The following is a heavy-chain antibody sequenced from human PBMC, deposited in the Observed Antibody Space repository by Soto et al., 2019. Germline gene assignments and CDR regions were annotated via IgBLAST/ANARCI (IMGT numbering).Heavy chain of an antibody. Sequence: GGSLRLSCAASGFTFSSYGMHWVRQAPGKGLEWVALIWYDGSNKYYADSVKGRFTISRDNSKNTLYLQMNSLRAEDTAVYYCARDWEYYYGSGSYYTVALFWGQGTLVTVSS. D-gene: IGHD3-10*01. V-gene: IGHV3-33*01. CDR1: GFTFSSYG. CDR3: ARDWEYYYGSGSYYTVALF. CDR2: IWYDGSNK. J-gene: IGHJ4*02.